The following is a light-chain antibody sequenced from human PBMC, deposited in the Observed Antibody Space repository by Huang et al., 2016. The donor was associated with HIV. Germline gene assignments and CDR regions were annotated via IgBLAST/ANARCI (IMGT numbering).Light chain of an antibody. J-gene: IGKJ2*01. CDR1: QSVSTY. CDR2: DES. CDR3: QQRINWPPYT. Sequence: EIVLTQSPATLSLSPGERATLSCRASQSVSTYLAWYQHQPGHAPRLLIYDESNRANGSPARFSGSGSGKNFTITISSLEPEDFAVYYCQQRINWPPYTFGQGTNLEIK. V-gene: IGKV3-11*01.